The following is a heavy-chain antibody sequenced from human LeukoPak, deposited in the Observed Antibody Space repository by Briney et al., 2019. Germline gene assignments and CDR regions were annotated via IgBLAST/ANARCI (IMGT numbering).Heavy chain of an antibody. J-gene: IGHJ5*02. D-gene: IGHD3-3*01. CDR3: ARVFSRITIFGVAPGWFDP. CDR1: GGSISSGGYY. Sequence: PSQTLSLTCTVSGGSISSGGYYWSWIRQPPGKALGWLGYIYHSGSTYYNPSLKSRVTISVDRSKNQFSLKLSSVTAADTAVYYCARVFSRITIFGVAPGWFDPWGQGTLVTVSS. CDR2: IYHSGST. V-gene: IGHV4-30-2*01.